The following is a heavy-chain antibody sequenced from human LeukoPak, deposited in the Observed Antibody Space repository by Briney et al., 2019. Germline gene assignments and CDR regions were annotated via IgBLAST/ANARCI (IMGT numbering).Heavy chain of an antibody. CDR1: GFTFSTYW. CDR3: ARPMTTVYHYYYYMDV. CDR2: INSVGSST. D-gene: IGHD4-11*01. J-gene: IGHJ6*03. V-gene: IGHV3-74*01. Sequence: GGSLRLSCAASGFTFSTYWMHWVRQAPGKGLVWVSRINSVGSSTNYADSVKGRFTISRDNTKNTLYLQMNSLRAEDTAVYYCARPMTTVYHYYYYMDVWGKGTTVTVSS.